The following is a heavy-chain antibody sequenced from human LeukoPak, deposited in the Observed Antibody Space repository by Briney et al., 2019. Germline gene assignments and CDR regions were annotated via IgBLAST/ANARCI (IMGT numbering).Heavy chain of an antibody. Sequence: GGSLRLSCAPSGFTFKLYGTSCVRQAPEKGLGWVSVIDGGGATTYYADSVKGRFTNSRDNSKNILYLQMNSLRAEDTAVYYCAKAMAGGYNYGPFDNWGQGTLVTVSS. CDR2: IDGGGATT. CDR3: AKAMAGGYNYGPFDN. V-gene: IGHV3-23*01. CDR1: GFTFKLYG. D-gene: IGHD5-18*01. J-gene: IGHJ4*02.